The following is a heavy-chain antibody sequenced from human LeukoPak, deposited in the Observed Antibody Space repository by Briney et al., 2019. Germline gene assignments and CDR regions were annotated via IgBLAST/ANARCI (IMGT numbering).Heavy chain of an antibody. CDR2: INPNSGGT. J-gene: IGHJ6*02. D-gene: IGHD6-13*01. CDR3: AREGAAGKGHYYYYGMDV. V-gene: IGHV1-2*02. Sequence: ASVKVSCKASGYTFTGYYMHWVRQAPGQGLEWTGWINPNSGGTNYAQKFQGRVTMTRDTSISTAYMELSRLRSDDTAVYYCAREGAAGKGHYYYYGMDVWGQGTTVTVSS. CDR1: GYTFTGYY.